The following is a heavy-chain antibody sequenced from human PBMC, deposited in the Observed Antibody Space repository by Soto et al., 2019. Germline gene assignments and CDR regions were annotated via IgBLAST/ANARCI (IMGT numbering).Heavy chain of an antibody. Sequence: EVQLLESGGGLVQPGGSLRLSCAASGFTFSSYAMSWVRQAPGKGLEWVSTISGSGGSTYYADSVKGRFTISRDNSKNTRYLQMNSLRDEDTAGYYCAKGISGWYERFDCWGQGNMVTASS. CDR2: ISGSGGST. D-gene: IGHD6-19*01. V-gene: IGHV3-23*01. CDR1: GFTFSSYA. J-gene: IGHJ4*02. CDR3: AKGISGWYERFDC.